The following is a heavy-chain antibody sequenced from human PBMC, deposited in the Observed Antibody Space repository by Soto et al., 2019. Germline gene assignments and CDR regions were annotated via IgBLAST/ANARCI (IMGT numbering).Heavy chain of an antibody. V-gene: IGHV4-61*08. CDR3: ARVKRSTSRLDP. CDR2: VYYSGST. Sequence: PSGTLSLTCRFSCYSVSSGAFYWGWIRQPPGKGLEWIGYVYYSGSTSYDPSLETGVTISVDTSKNQFSLKLTSVTPADTAIYYCARVKRSTSRLDPWGQGTLVTVSS. J-gene: IGHJ5*02. CDR1: CYSVSSGAFY. D-gene: IGHD1-26*01.